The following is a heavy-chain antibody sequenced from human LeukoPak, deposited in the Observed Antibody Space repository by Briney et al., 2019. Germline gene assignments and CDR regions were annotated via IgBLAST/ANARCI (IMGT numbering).Heavy chain of an antibody. CDR3: AKNRKGKPPYHYDNSGSPDY. D-gene: IGHD3-22*01. CDR2: IRGSGGNT. Sequence: PGGSLRLSCAASGFTFSSYAMSWVRQAPGKGLEWVSHIRGSGGNTYYADSVKGRFTISRDNSKNTLYLQMNSLRAEDTAVYYCAKNRKGKPPYHYDNSGSPDYWGQGTLVTVSS. V-gene: IGHV3-23*01. J-gene: IGHJ4*02. CDR1: GFTFSSYA.